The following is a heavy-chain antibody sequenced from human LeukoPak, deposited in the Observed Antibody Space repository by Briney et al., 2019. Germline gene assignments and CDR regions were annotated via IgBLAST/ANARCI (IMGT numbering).Heavy chain of an antibody. V-gene: IGHV4-34*01. CDR3: ARVGLRSLEWLLPLYYFDY. CDR1: GGSFSGYY. Sequence: SETLSLTCAVYGGSFSGYYWSWIRQPPGKGLEWIGEINHSGSTNYNPSLKSRVTISVDTSKNQFSLKLSSVTAADTAVYYCARVGLRSLEWLLPLYYFDYWGQGTLVTVSS. J-gene: IGHJ4*02. D-gene: IGHD3-3*01. CDR2: INHSGST.